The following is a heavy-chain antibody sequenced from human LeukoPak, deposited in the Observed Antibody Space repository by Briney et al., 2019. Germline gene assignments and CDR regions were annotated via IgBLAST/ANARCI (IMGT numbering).Heavy chain of an antibody. D-gene: IGHD3-22*01. J-gene: IGHJ6*04. V-gene: IGHV1-18*01. Sequence: ASVKVSCKTSGYTFNTYGISWVRQAPGQGLEWMGWTNTKNGDTTYAQRLQGRLIMTTDTSTSTAYMELSSLRSDDTAVYYCARDATRGMIVDIAANYYLDVWGKGTPVTVSS. CDR1: GYTFNTYG. CDR3: ARDATRGMIVDIAANYYLDV. CDR2: TNTKNGDT.